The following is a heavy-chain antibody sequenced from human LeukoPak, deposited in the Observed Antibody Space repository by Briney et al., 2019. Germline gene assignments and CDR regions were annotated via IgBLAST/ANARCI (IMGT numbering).Heavy chain of an antibody. CDR3: ASLGSTVTNNWFDP. V-gene: IGHV3-53*01. CDR2: IYSGGST. D-gene: IGHD4-17*01. J-gene: IGHJ5*02. CDR1: GFTVSSNY. Sequence: GGSLRLSCAASGFTVSSNYMSLVRQAPGKGLEWVSVIYSGGSTYYADSVKGRFTISRDNSKNTLYLQMNSLRAEDTAVYYCASLGSTVTNNWFDPWGQGTLVTVSS.